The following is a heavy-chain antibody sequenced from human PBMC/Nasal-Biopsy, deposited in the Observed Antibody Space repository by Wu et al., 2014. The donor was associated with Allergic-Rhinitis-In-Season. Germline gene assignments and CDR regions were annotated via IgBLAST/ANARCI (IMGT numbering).Heavy chain of an antibody. CDR3: ASGGYDSAFAF. D-gene: IGHD5-12*01. CDR1: ADSINNNY. Sequence: TLSLTCTVSADSINNNYWSWIRQPRPRGMGSDGRLDFGVSIGGWGTNYNPSLRSRVSMSVDTSKNQFSLTLTSVTAADTAVYYCASGGYDSAFAFWGQGSLLRVSS. V-gene: IGHV4-4*07. J-gene: IGHJ4*02. CDR2: SIGGWGT.